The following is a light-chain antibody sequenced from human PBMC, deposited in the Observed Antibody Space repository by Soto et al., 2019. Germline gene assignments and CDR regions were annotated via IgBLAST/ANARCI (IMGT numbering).Light chain of an antibody. CDR2: DAS. CDR1: QSVSSD. V-gene: IGKV3-11*01. Sequence: EIVLTQSPATLSLSPGERATLSCRASQSVSSDVAWYQQKLGQAPRLLIYDASNRATGIPARFSGSGSGTDFALTISSLEPEDFAVYYCQQRSNWPLTFGQWTKVEIK. J-gene: IGKJ1*01. CDR3: QQRSNWPLT.